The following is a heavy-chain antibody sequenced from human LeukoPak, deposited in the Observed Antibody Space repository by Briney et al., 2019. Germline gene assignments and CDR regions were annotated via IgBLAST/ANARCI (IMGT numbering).Heavy chain of an antibody. CDR1: GGSISSYY. V-gene: IGHV4-59*01. CDR2: IYYSGST. D-gene: IGHD2-2*01. Sequence: SETLSLTCTVSGGSISSYYWSWIRQPPGKGLEWIGYIYYSGSTNYNPSLKSRVTISVDTSKNQFSLKLSSVTAADTAVYYCARSGTRASPSDPWGQGTLVTVSS. J-gene: IGHJ5*02. CDR3: ARSGTRASPSDP.